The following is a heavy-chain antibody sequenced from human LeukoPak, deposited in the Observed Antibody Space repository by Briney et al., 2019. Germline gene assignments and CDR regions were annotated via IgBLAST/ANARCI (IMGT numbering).Heavy chain of an antibody. CDR2: IYYSGST. CDR3: ARDPDRGSGTFDY. D-gene: IGHD2-15*01. CDR1: GGSFSGYY. V-gene: IGHV4-59*01. Sequence: SETLSLTCAVYGGSFSGYYWSWIRQPPGKGLEWIGYIYYSGSTNYNPSLKSRVTISVDTSKNQFSLKLSSVTAADTAVYYCARDPDRGSGTFDYWGQGTLVTVSS. J-gene: IGHJ4*02.